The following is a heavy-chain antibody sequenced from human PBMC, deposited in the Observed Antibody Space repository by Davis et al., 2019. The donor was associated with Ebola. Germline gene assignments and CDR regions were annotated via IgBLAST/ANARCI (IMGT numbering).Heavy chain of an antibody. CDR2: IIPIFGTA. D-gene: IGHD3-3*01. J-gene: IGHJ4*02. V-gene: IGHV1-69*06. CDR3: ARASFGQPSTIFGAGGDY. Sequence: SVKVSCKASGGTFSSYAISWVRQAPGQGLEWMGGIIPIFGTANYAQKFQGRVTITADKSTSTAYMELSSLRSEDTAVYYCARASFGQPSTIFGAGGDYWGQGTLVTVSS. CDR1: GGTFSSYA.